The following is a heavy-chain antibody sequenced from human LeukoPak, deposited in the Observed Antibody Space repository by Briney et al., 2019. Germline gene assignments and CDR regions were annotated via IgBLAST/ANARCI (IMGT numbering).Heavy chain of an antibody. D-gene: IGHD3-10*01. CDR1: GGSFSTYY. Sequence: PSETLSLTCAVYGGSFSTYYWSWIRQPPGKGLEWIGEINHSGSTNYNPSLKSRVTISVDTSKKQFSLKLTSVTAVDTAVYFCARQPKSCTPGVFITGKACWFDSWGQGTLVTVSS. J-gene: IGHJ5*01. CDR3: ARQPKSCTPGVFITGKACWFDS. CDR2: INHSGST. V-gene: IGHV4-34*01.